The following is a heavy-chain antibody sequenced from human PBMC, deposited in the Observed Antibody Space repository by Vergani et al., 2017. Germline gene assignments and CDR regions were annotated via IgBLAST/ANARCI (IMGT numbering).Heavy chain of an antibody. CDR2: ISHDGSNK. J-gene: IGHJ4*02. CDR3: AKFPLGSGSYYRFDY. V-gene: IGHV3-30*18. Sequence: QVQLVESGGGVVQPGRSLRLSCAASGFIFSTYGMHWVRQAPGKGLEWVAVISHDGSNKYYADSVKGRFTISRDNSKNTLYLQMNSLRAEDTAVYYCAKFPLGSGSYYRFDYWGQGTLVTVSS. CDR1: GFIFSTYG. D-gene: IGHD3-10*01.